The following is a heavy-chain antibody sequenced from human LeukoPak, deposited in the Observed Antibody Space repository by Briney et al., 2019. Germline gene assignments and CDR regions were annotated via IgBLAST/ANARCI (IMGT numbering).Heavy chain of an antibody. V-gene: IGHV1-69*13. D-gene: IGHD6-19*01. CDR2: IIPIFGTA. Sequence: GASVTVSCKASGGTFSSYAISWVRQAPGQGLEWMGGIIPIFGTANYAQKFQGRVTITADESTSTAYMELSSLRSEDTAVYYCASSSYSSGWYLFDYWGQGTLVTVSS. J-gene: IGHJ4*02. CDR3: ASSSYSSGWYLFDY. CDR1: GGTFSSYA.